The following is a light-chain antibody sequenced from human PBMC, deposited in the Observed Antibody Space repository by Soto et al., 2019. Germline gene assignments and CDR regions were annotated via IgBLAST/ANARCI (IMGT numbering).Light chain of an antibody. CDR3: NSYTTLNTYV. CDR1: SSDVGGYNY. CDR2: EVS. V-gene: IGLV2-14*03. J-gene: IGLJ1*01. Sequence: QSVLTQPASVSGSPVQSITISCTGTSSDVGGYNYDSWYQQYPGQAPKLLIYEVSRRPSGVSHRFSGSKSVNAASLTISGLQAEDEAHYYCNSYTTLNTYVFGRGTQVTVL.